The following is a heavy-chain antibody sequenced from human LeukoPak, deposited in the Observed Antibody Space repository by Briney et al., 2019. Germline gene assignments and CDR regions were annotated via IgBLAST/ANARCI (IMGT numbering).Heavy chain of an antibody. D-gene: IGHD3-22*01. Sequence: GGSLRLSCAASGFTFSSYEMNWVRQAPGKGLEWVSYISTSGSTTYYADSVKGRFTISRDNAKNSLYLQMNSLRAEDTAVYYCASDQPVVVAKKRFWYFDLWGRGTLVTVSS. J-gene: IGHJ2*01. CDR1: GFTFSSYE. CDR3: ASDQPVVVAKKRFWYFDL. CDR2: ISTSGSTT. V-gene: IGHV3-48*03.